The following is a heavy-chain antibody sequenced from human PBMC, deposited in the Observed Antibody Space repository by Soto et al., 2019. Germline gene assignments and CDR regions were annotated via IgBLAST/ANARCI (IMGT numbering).Heavy chain of an antibody. CDR1: GGTFSSYA. Sequence: SVKVSCKASGGTFSSYAISWVRQAPGQGLEWMGGIIPIFGTANYAQKFQGRVTITADESTSTAYMELSSLRSEDTAVYYCARDTPGYSSGWPPLDYWGQGTLVTVSS. CDR3: ARDTPGYSSGWPPLDY. V-gene: IGHV1-69*13. D-gene: IGHD6-19*01. CDR2: IIPIFGTA. J-gene: IGHJ4*02.